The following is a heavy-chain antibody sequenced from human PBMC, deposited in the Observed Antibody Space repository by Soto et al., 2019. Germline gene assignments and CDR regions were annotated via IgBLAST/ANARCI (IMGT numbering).Heavy chain of an antibody. Sequence: GGSLRLSCAASGFTFSSYAMSWVRQAPGKGLEWVSAISGSGGSTYYADSVKGRFTISRDNSKNTLYLQMNSLRAEDTAVYYCAKDYMITFGGVIGPFAYWGKGTLVTVSS. J-gene: IGHJ4*02. CDR1: GFTFSSYA. CDR2: ISGSGGST. CDR3: AKDYMITFGGVIGPFAY. D-gene: IGHD3-16*02. V-gene: IGHV3-23*01.